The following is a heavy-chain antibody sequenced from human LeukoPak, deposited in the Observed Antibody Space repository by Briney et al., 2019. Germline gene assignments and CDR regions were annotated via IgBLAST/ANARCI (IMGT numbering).Heavy chain of an antibody. V-gene: IGHV3-30*02. J-gene: IGHJ4*02. CDR3: AKDKGSSAPYYFDY. Sequence: GGSLRLSCAASGFTLSSYGMHWVRQAPGKGLEWVSFIRYDGSNKYYADSVKGRFTISRDNSKNTLYLQMNSLRAEDTAVYYCAKDKGSSAPYYFDYWGQGTLVTVSP. CDR2: IRYDGSNK. D-gene: IGHD6-6*01. CDR1: GFTLSSYG.